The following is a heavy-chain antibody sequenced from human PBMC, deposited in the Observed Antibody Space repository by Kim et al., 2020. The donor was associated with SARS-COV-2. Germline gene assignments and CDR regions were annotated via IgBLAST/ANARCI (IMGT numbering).Heavy chain of an antibody. J-gene: IGHJ6*02. D-gene: IGHD6-6*01. CDR3: ARVIGSSWLYYYYGMDV. V-gene: IGHV3-30-3*01. CDR2: ISYDGSNK. Sequence: GGSLRLSCAASGFTFSSYAMHWVRQAPGKGLEWVAVISYDGSNKYYADSVKGRFTISRDNSKNTLYLQMNSLRAEDTAVYYCARVIGSSWLYYYYGMDVWGQGTTVTVSS. CDR1: GFTFSSYA.